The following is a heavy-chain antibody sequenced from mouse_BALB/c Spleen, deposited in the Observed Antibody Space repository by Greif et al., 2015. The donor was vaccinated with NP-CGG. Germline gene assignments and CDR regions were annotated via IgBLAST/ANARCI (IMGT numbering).Heavy chain of an antibody. Sequence: VQLVESGPGLVQPSQSLSITCTVSGFSLTSYGVHWVRQSPGKGLEWLGGICSGGSTDYYAAFISRLSISKDKSKSQVFFKMNSLQANDTAIYYCARTAMDYWGQGTSVTVSS. J-gene: IGHJ4*01. CDR1: GFSLTSYG. CDR3: ARTAMDY. V-gene: IGHV2-2*02. CDR2: ICSGGST.